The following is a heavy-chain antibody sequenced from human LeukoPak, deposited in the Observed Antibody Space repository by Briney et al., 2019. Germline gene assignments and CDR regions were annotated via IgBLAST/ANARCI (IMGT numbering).Heavy chain of an antibody. J-gene: IGHJ3*02. CDR3: ARWSGGWSASAFDI. D-gene: IGHD3-3*01. V-gene: IGHV4-4*07. CDR2: IYTSGST. Sequence: SETLSLTCTVSGGSISSYYWSWIRQPAGKGLEWIGRIYTSGSTNYNPSLTSRVTMSVDTSKNQFSLKLSSVTAADTAVYYCARWSGGWSASAFDIWGQGTMVTVSS. CDR1: GGSISSYY.